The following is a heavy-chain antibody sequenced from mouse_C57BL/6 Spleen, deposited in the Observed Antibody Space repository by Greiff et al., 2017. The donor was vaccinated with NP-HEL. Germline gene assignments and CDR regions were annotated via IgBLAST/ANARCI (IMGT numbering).Heavy chain of an antibody. CDR1: GYTFTSYW. D-gene: IGHD1-1*01. CDR3: ARFPFITTVENY. Sequence: VQLQQSGAELVKPGASVKLSCKASGYTFTSYWMQWVKQRPGQGLEWIGEIDPSDSYTNYNQKFKGKATLTVDTSSSTAYMQLSSLTSEDSAVYYCARFPFITTVENYWGQGTTLTVSS. J-gene: IGHJ2*01. V-gene: IGHV1-50*01. CDR2: IDPSDSYT.